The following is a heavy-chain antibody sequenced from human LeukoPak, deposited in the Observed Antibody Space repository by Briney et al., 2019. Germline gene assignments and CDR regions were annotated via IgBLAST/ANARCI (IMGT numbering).Heavy chain of an antibody. CDR3: ARHQYGMNV. CDR2: IYFSGST. V-gene: IGHV4-39*01. Sequence: SETLSLTCAVSGGSISSSGYYWGWIRQPPGKGLEWIGSIYFSGSTYFNPSLKSRVTISEDTSKNQFSLKLRSVTAADTAVYYCARHQYGMNVWGQGTTVTVSS. J-gene: IGHJ6*02. CDR1: GGSISSSGYY.